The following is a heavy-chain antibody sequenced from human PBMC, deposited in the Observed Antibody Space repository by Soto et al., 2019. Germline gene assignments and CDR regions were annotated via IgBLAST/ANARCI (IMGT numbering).Heavy chain of an antibody. CDR2: ISFDGTKK. J-gene: IGHJ6*02. D-gene: IGHD4-17*01. CDR3: AREDDYGYRYINYGLDV. V-gene: IGHV3-30-3*01. CDR1: GFTFNIYA. Sequence: GGSLRLSCAASGFTFNIYALHWVRQAPGKGLEWVAVISFDGTKKYYSDSVKGRFTISRDNLKNTLYLQMNNLRVEDAALYFCAREDDYGYRYINYGLDVWGQGTTVTV.